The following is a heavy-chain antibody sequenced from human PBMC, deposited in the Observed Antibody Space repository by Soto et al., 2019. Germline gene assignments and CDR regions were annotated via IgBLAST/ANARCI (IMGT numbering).Heavy chain of an antibody. J-gene: IGHJ6*03. CDR2: TYYRSKWYN. CDR3: ARGEEQLVRYFYYDMDV. V-gene: IGHV6-1*01. Sequence: SQTLSLTCAISGDSVSSNSAAWNWIRQSPSRGLEWLGRTYYRSKWYNDNAVSVKSRITINPVTSKNQFSLQMKSVTPEDTGVYYGARGEEQLVRYFYYDMDVWGKGTTVTVSS. D-gene: IGHD6-13*01. CDR1: GDSVSSNSAA.